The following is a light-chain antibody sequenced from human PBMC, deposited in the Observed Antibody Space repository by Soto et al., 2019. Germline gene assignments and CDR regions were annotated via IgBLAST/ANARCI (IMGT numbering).Light chain of an antibody. CDR3: KQYAKSSIT. CDR1: QTVGANY. V-gene: IGKV3-20*01. J-gene: IGKJ5*01. CDR2: GAS. Sequence: ENVLTQSPGTLSLSPGESATLSCWASQTVGANYLAWYQQKPGQAPRLLIYGASNRATGLSDRFSGSGSGTDFTLTFCRLEPEDSAVYYCKQYAKSSITFGQGTRLEIK.